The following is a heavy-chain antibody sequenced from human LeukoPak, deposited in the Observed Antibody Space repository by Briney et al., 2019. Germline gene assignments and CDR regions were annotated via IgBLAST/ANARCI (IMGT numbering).Heavy chain of an antibody. CDR3: ARDLTAMVKFAWFDP. CDR1: GGTFSSYA. V-gene: IGHV1-69*01. D-gene: IGHD5-18*01. J-gene: IGHJ5*02. CDR2: IIPIFGTA. Sequence: ASVKVSCKASGGTFSSYAISWVRQAPGQGLEWMGGIIPIFGTANYAQKFQGRVTITADESTSAAYMELSSLRSEDTAVYDCARDLTAMVKFAWFDPWGQGTLVTVSS.